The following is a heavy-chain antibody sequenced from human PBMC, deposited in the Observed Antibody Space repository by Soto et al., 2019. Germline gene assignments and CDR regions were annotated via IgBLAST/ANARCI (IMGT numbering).Heavy chain of an antibody. CDR3: GEYYYGMDV. CDR1: GYIFTGYH. Sequence: ASVKVSCKASGYIFTGYHMHWVRQAPGQGLEWMGWINPNSGGTKYAQKFQGRVTMTRDTSISTAYMELSSLRSDDTAVYYYGEYYYGMDVWGQGTTVTVSS. CDR2: INPNSGGT. V-gene: IGHV1-2*02. J-gene: IGHJ6*02.